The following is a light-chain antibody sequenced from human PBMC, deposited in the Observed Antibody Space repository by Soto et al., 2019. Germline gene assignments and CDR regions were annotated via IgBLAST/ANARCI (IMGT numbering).Light chain of an antibody. CDR1: QGISSY. CDR2: AAS. Sequence: AIRMTQSPSSFSASTGDRVTITCRASQGISSYLAWYQQKPGKAPKLLIYAASTLQSGVPSRFSGSGSGTDFTLTISSLQPEDFATYYCQQSYRTPITFGQGTR. J-gene: IGKJ5*01. V-gene: IGKV1-8*01. CDR3: QQSYRTPIT.